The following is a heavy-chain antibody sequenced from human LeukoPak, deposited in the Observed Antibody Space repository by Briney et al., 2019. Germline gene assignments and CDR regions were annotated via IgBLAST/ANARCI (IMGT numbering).Heavy chain of an antibody. V-gene: IGHV1-18*01. CDR2: ISAYNGNT. Sequence: GASVKVSCKPSDYTFTNYGISWVRQAPGQGLEWMGWISAYNGNTNYAQKLQGRVTMTTDTSTSTAYMELRSLRSDDTAVYYCARDLYCSGGSCYYYYYGMDVWGQGTTVTVSS. J-gene: IGHJ6*02. CDR1: DYTFTNYG. D-gene: IGHD2-15*01. CDR3: ARDLYCSGGSCYYYYYGMDV.